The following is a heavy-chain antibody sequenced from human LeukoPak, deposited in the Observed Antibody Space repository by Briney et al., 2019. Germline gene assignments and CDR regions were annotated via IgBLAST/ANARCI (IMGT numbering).Heavy chain of an antibody. CDR1: GYTLTELS. CDR3: CITLIVVGPPGFDP. D-gene: IGHD3-22*01. V-gene: IGHV1-24*01. CDR2: FDPEDGET. Sequence: ASVKVSCKVSGYTLTELSMHWVRQSPGKGLEWMGGFDPEDGETIYAQKFQGRVTMTEDTSTDTAYMELSSLRSEDTAVYYCCITLIVVGPPGFDPWGQGTLVTVSS. J-gene: IGHJ5*02.